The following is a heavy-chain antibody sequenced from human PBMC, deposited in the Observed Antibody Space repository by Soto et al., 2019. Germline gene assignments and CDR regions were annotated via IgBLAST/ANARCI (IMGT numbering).Heavy chain of an antibody. V-gene: IGHV3-73*01. CDR3: TRSAVHFGVPPKGGVYYTYYIDV. CDR1: GFSFSGST. CDR2: IRGKINNYAA. D-gene: IGHD3-3*01. J-gene: IGHJ6*03. Sequence: EVQLVESGGDLVQPGGSLKLSCAASGFSFSGSTIHWVRQASGKGLEWLGRIRGKINNYAAAYGASVKGRITMSRDDSQDTAYLQINKLKAEDTAVYYCTRSAVHFGVPPKGGVYYTYYIDVWGKGTTVTVSS.